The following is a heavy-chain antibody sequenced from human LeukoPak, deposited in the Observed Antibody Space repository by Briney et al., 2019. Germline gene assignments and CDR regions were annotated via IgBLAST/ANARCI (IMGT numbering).Heavy chain of an antibody. Sequence: GGSLRLSCAASGFTVSGTYMSWVRQAPGKGLEWVSYISSGSSTIYYADSVKGRFTISRDNAKNSLYLQMNSLRDEDTAVYYCARDGSPQRFYDFWSGYYSWFDPWGQGTLVTVSS. CDR3: ARDGSPQRFYDFWSGYYSWFDP. CDR1: GFTVSGTY. CDR2: ISSGSSTI. D-gene: IGHD3-3*01. J-gene: IGHJ5*02. V-gene: IGHV3-48*02.